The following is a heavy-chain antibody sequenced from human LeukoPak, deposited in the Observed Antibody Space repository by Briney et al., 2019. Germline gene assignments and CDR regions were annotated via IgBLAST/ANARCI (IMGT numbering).Heavy chain of an antibody. CDR3: ASVRRDYYDSSGYYLNDAFDI. D-gene: IGHD3-22*01. CDR2: ISYSGST. CDR1: GGSISSDDYY. Sequence: TSETLSLTCTVSGGSISSDDYYWSWIRQPPGKGLGWIGYISYSGSTYYNPSLKSRVTMSVDTSKKQFSLKLSSVTAADTAVYYCASVRRDYYDSSGYYLNDAFDIWGQGTMVTVSS. J-gene: IGHJ3*02. V-gene: IGHV4-30-4*08.